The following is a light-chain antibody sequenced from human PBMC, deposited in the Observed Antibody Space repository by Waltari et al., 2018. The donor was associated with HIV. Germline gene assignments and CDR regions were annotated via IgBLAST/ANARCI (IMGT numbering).Light chain of an antibody. CDR3: QSHDRSLSGPWV. V-gene: IGLV1-40*01. CDR1: SSNIGAGYD. CDR2: SNI. Sequence: QSVLTQPPSVSGAPGQTVTISCDGSSSNIGAGYDVHWYKQVPGTSPQLVIYSNINRPSGVPDRFSASKSGTSASLAITGLQAEDEAHYYCQSHDRSLSGPWVFGGGTKLTVL. J-gene: IGLJ3*02.